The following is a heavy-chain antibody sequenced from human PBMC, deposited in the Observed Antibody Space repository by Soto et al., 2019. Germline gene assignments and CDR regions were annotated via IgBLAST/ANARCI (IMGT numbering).Heavy chain of an antibody. V-gene: IGHV3-33*01. CDR3: ARLNGGTEIRGVPPDF. Sequence: GGSLRLSCEASGFTFSGHGMYWVRQAPGKGLEWVATIWYNGSKKYYADSVKGRFTISRDNSMNTLYLQMNSLRAEDTAVYYCARLNGGTEIRGVPPDFWGQGTLVTVSS. CDR2: IWYNGSKK. D-gene: IGHD3-10*01. CDR1: GFTFSGHG. J-gene: IGHJ4*02.